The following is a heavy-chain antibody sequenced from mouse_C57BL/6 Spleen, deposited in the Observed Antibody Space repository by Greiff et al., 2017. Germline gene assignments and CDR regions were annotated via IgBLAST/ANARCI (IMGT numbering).Heavy chain of an antibody. CDR3: ARGVLRYPAWFAY. CDR2: ISSGSSTI. V-gene: IGHV5-17*01. Sequence: VKLVESGGGLVKPGGSLKLSCAASGFTFSDYGMHWVRQAPEKGLEWVAYISSGSSTIYYADTVKGRFTISRDNAKNTLFLQMTSLRSEDTAMYYCARGVLRYPAWFAYWGQGTLVTVSA. J-gene: IGHJ3*01. CDR1: GFTFSDYG. D-gene: IGHD1-1*01.